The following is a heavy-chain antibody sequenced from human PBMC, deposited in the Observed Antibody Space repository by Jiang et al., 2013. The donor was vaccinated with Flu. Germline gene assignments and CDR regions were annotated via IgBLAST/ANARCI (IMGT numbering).Heavy chain of an antibody. CDR3: ANLAYSSSWYSRGAFDI. Sequence: AASGFTFDDYAMHWVRQAPGKGLEWVSGISWNSGSIGYADSVKGRFTISRDNAKNSLYLQMNSLRAEDTALYYCANLAYSSSWYSRGAFDIWGQGTMVTVSS. CDR2: ISWNSGSI. CDR1: GFTFDDYA. V-gene: IGHV3-9*01. J-gene: IGHJ3*02. D-gene: IGHD6-13*01.